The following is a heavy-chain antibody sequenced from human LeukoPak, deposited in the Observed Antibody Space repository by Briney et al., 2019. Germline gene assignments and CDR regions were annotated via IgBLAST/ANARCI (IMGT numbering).Heavy chain of an antibody. D-gene: IGHD3-10*01. CDR1: GFTFSDYA. Sequence: GGSLRLSCAASGFTFSDYAMNWVRQAPGKGLEWVSVIYSGGSTYYADSVKGRFTISRDNSKNTLYLQMNSLRAEDTAVYYCASNLWFGELLYDYWGQGTLVTVSS. V-gene: IGHV3-66*01. CDR3: ASNLWFGELLYDY. J-gene: IGHJ4*02. CDR2: IYSGGST.